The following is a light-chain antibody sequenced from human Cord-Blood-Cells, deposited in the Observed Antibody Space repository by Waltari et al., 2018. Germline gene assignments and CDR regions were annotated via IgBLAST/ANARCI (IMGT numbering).Light chain of an antibody. CDR1: SSNIGAGYD. V-gene: IGLV1-40*01. J-gene: IGLJ3*02. CDR3: QSYDSSLSGWV. Sequence: QSVLTQPPSVSGAPGQRVTISCTGRSSNIGAGYDVHWYQQLPGTAPKLLIYGNSNRPSGVPDRFSRSKSGTSASLAITGLQAEDEADYYCQSYDSSLSGWVFGGGTKLTVL. CDR2: GNS.